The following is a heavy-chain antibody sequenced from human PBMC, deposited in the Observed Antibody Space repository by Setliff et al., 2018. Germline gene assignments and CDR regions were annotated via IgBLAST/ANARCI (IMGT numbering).Heavy chain of an antibody. J-gene: IGHJ4*02. D-gene: IGHD5-12*01. V-gene: IGHV4-59*01. CDR1: DGSLSTYY. CDR2: VYYSGTA. Sequence: PSETLSLTCTVSDGSLSTYYWSWIRQPPGKGLEFIGYVYYSGTANYSPSLRSRLTISVDTSKNQFSLKLRSVTAADTAVYYCARGGTFRYFDFWGQGAPGTSPQ. CDR3: ARGGTFRYFDF.